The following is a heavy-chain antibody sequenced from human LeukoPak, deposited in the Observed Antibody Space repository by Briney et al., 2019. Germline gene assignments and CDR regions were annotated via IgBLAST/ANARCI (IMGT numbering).Heavy chain of an antibody. CDR2: IYTRRST. J-gene: IGHJ4*02. D-gene: IGHD6-19*01. Sequence: SQNLSRTCTDSGGSISSGRYYGSWVGQPPGQGVELIGRIYTRRSTNYNPSLKSRVTICVDTSKNQFSLKLSSVTAADTAVYYCARRSTGWSFYFDYWGQGTLVTVSS. CDR1: GGSISSGRYY. V-gene: IGHV4-61*02. CDR3: ARRSTGWSFYFDY.